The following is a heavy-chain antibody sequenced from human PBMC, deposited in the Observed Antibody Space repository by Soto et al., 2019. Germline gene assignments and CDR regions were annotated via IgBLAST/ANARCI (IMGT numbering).Heavy chain of an antibody. CDR3: ARVLCHTDDCSSTYSPASAFDI. J-gene: IGHJ3*02. Sequence: ASVKVSCKASGYTFTGYYMHWVRQAPGQGLEWMGWINPNSGGTNYAQKFQGRVTMTRDTSISTAYMELSRLRSDDTAVYYCARVLCHTDDCSSTYSPASAFDIWGQGTMVTVSS. V-gene: IGHV1-2*02. CDR2: INPNSGGT. CDR1: GYTFTGYY. D-gene: IGHD2-2*01.